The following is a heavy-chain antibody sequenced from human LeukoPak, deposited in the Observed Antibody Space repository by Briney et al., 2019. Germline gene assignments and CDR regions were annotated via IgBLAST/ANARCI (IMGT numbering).Heavy chain of an antibody. D-gene: IGHD6-19*01. CDR1: GFTFSSYG. CDR3: AKGPAFSGWLVEFDY. J-gene: IGHJ4*02. CDR2: ISGSGGST. Sequence: WGSLRLSCAASGFTFSSYGMSWVRQAPGKGLEWVSAISGSGGSTYYADSVKGRFTISRDNSKNTLYLQMNSLRAEDTAVYYCAKGPAFSGWLVEFDYWGQGTLVTVSS. V-gene: IGHV3-23*01.